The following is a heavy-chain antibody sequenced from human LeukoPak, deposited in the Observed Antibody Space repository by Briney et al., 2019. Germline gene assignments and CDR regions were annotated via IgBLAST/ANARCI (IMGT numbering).Heavy chain of an antibody. CDR3: AKGGAHQRLRFDY. CDR1: GFTFSSYA. D-gene: IGHD4/OR15-4a*01. Sequence: PGGSLRLSCAASGFTFSSYAMSWVRQAPGKGLEWVSAISGSGGSTYYADSVKGRFTISRDNSKNTLYLQMNSLRAEDTAVFYCAKGGAHQRLRFDYWGQGTLVTVSS. CDR2: ISGSGGST. V-gene: IGHV3-23*01. J-gene: IGHJ4*02.